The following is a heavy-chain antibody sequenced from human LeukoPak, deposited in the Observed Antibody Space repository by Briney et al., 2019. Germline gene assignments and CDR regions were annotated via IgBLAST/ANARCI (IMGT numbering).Heavy chain of an antibody. CDR2: IYSDGTT. CDR3: ARGGSSWYWFDY. Sequence: PGGSLRLSCAASGFSVSSIYMNWVRQAPGKGLEWVSVIYSDGTTYYADSVKGRFTISRDNAKNSLYLQMNSLRAEDTAVYYCARGGSSWYWFDYWGQGTLVTVSS. D-gene: IGHD6-13*01. CDR1: GFSVSSIY. V-gene: IGHV3-53*01. J-gene: IGHJ4*02.